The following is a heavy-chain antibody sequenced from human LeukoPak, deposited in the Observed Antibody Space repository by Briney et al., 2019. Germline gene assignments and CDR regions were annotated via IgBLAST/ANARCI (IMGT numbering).Heavy chain of an antibody. Sequence: SETLSLTCTVSGGSISSSNYYWGWIRQPPGKGLEWIGSIYYSGRTDYNPSPKRRVTMSVDTSKNQFSLTLNSVTAADTAVYYCARPDQRGYAYGYSAFDIWGQGTMVTVSS. CDR3: ARPDQRGYAYGYSAFDI. J-gene: IGHJ3*02. CDR1: GGSISSSNYY. V-gene: IGHV4-39*01. D-gene: IGHD5-18*01. CDR2: IYYSGRT.